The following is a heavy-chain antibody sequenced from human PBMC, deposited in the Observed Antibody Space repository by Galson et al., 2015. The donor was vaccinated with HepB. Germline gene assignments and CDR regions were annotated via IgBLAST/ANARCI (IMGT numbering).Heavy chain of an antibody. CDR1: GFTFSSYA. CDR2: ISYDGSNK. V-gene: IGHV3-30*04. CDR3: YAWGRRSYSGYDSDY. D-gene: IGHD5-12*01. Sequence: SLRLSCAASGFTFSSYAMHWVRQAPGKGLEWVAVISYDGSNKYYADSVKGRFTISRDNSKNTLYLQMNSLRAEDTAVYYCYAWGRRSYSGYDSDYWGQGTLVTVSS. J-gene: IGHJ4*02.